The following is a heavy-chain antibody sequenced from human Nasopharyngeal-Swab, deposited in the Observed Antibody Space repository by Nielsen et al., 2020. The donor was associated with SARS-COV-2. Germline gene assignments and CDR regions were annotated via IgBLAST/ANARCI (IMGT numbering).Heavy chain of an antibody. CDR3: ARDRGFDGYYYMDV. CDR2: INRDGSST. CDR1: GFTLSTYW. V-gene: IGHV3-74*01. J-gene: IGHJ6*03. Sequence: GESLKISCAASGFTLSTYWMHWVRQAPGKGLVWASRINRDGSSTSYADSVKGRFTISRENAKNTLYLQMNSLRVEDTAVYYCARDRGFDGYYYMDVWGKGTTVTVSS. D-gene: IGHD3-10*01.